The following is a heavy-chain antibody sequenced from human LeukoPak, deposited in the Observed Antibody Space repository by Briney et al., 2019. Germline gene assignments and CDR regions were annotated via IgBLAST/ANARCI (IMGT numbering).Heavy chain of an antibody. V-gene: IGHV3-9*01. CDR1: GFTFDDYA. D-gene: IGHD6-13*01. J-gene: IGHJ2*01. CDR2: ISWNSGSI. Sequence: AGGSLRLSCAASGFTFDDYAMHWVRQAPGKGLEWVSGISWNSGSIGYADSVKGRFTISRDNAKNSLYLQMNSLRAEDTALYYCARAAYSSTWYSRYFDLWGRGTLVTVSS. CDR3: ARAAYSSTWYSRYFDL.